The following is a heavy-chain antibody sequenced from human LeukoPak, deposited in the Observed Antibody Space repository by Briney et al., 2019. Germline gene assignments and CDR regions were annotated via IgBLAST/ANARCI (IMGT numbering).Heavy chain of an antibody. CDR2: IWYDGSNK. J-gene: IGHJ4*02. Sequence: GGSLRLSCAASGFTFSSYGMHWVRQAPGKGLEWVAVIWYDGSNKYYADSVKGRLTISRDNSKNTLYLQMNSLRAEDTAVYYCASTSGWYEPIDYWGQGTLVTVSS. CDR1: GFTFSSYG. V-gene: IGHV3-33*01. CDR3: ASTSGWYEPIDY. D-gene: IGHD6-19*01.